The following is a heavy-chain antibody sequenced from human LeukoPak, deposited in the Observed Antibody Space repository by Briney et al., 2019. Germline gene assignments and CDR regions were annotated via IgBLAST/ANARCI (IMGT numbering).Heavy chain of an antibody. D-gene: IGHD2-2*01. V-gene: IGHV3-7*04. CDR2: MDADGIQR. CDR1: GFTFSSYW. Sequence: GGSLRLSCAASGFTFSSYWMNWVGRVPGKGLQWVANMDADGIQRNYLGSLRGRFTISRDNARNSLYLQLDNLRAEDTGIYYCVRGQNYACDFWGQGTLVTVSA. J-gene: IGHJ4*02. CDR3: VRGQNYACDF.